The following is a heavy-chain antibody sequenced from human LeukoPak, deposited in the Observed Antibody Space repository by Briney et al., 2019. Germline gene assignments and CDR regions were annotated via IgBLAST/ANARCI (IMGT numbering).Heavy chain of an antibody. J-gene: IGHJ4*02. V-gene: IGHV3-23*01. D-gene: IGHD3-3*01. CDR2: ISGSGGST. CDR1: GFTFSSYA. CDR3: AKAKYVRVLRFLEWLSPFDY. Sequence: GGSLRLSCAASGFTFSSYAMSWVRQAPGKGLEWVSAISGSGGSTYYADSVKGRFTISRDNSKNTLYLQMNSLRAEDTAVYYCAKAKYVRVLRFLEWLSPFDYWGQGTLVTVSS.